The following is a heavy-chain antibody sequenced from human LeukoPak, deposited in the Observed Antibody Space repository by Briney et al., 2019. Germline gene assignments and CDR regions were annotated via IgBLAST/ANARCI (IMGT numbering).Heavy chain of an antibody. CDR3: AMTRMVRGVITSFDY. CDR1: GYSFTSYW. Sequence: GESLKISCKGSGYSFTSYWIGWVRQMPGKGLEWMGIIYPGDSDTTYSPSFQGQVTISADKSISTAYLQWSSLKASDTAMYYCAMTRMVRGVITSFDYWGQGTLVTVSS. V-gene: IGHV5-51*01. J-gene: IGHJ4*02. CDR2: IYPGDSDT. D-gene: IGHD3-10*01.